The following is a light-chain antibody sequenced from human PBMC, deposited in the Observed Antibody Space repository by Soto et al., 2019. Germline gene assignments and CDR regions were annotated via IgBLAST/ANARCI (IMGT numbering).Light chain of an antibody. CDR2: GND. V-gene: IGLV1-44*01. J-gene: IGLJ1*01. Sequence: QSVLTQTPSASGTPGQRVTISCSGSKSNIGSNTVNWYQQLPGTAPKLLFYGNDQRHSGVPDRFSGSKSGTSASLAISGLQSEDEADYYCSSYTTSSTVVFGTGTKLTVL. CDR3: SSYTTSSTVV. CDR1: KSNIGSNT.